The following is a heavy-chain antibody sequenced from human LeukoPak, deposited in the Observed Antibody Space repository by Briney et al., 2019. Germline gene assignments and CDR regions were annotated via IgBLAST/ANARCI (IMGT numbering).Heavy chain of an antibody. J-gene: IGHJ5*02. Sequence: SVTVSCKASGGTFSSYAISWVRQAPGQGLEWMGRIIPYSGTANYAQKFQGRVTITADKSTSTAYMELSSLRSEDTAVYYCARVADYYDSSGPWGQGTLVTVSS. CDR1: GGTFSSYA. D-gene: IGHD3-22*01. CDR3: ARVADYYDSSGP. V-gene: IGHV1-69*06. CDR2: IIPYSGTA.